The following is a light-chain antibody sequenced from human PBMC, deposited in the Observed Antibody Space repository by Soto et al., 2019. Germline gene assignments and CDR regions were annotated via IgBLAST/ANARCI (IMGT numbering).Light chain of an antibody. CDR3: SSYISSSTLEV. Sequence: QSALTQPASVSGSPGQSITISCTGTSSDVGGYNYVSWYQQHPGKAPKLMIYEVSNRPSGVSNRFSGSKSGNTASLTISGLQAEDEADYSCSSYISSSTLEVFGGGTQLTVL. CDR1: SSDVGGYNY. V-gene: IGLV2-14*01. J-gene: IGLJ2*01. CDR2: EVS.